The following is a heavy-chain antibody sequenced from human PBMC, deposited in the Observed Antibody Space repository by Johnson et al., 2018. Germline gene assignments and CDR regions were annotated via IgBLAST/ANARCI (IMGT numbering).Heavy chain of an antibody. Sequence: QVQLVQSGAEVKKPGSSVKVSCKASGGTFSSYAISWVRQAPGQGLEWMGGIIPIFGTATYAQKFQGRVTITADKSTSTPYMELSSLRAEEPAVYYCAIFQLWLHGDYMDVWGKGTTVTVSS. CDR3: AIFQLWLHGDYMDV. CDR1: GGTFSSYA. V-gene: IGHV1-69*14. D-gene: IGHD5-18*01. CDR2: IIPIFGTA. J-gene: IGHJ6*03.